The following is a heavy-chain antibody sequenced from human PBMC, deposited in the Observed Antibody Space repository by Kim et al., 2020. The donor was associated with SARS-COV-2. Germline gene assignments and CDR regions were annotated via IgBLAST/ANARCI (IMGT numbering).Heavy chain of an antibody. CDR1: GFTFSSFA. Sequence: GGSLRLSCAASGFTFSSFAMHWVRQAPGKGLDWVAVISYDGSNKYYADSVKGRFTFSRDNSKNTVYLQMNSLRTDDTAVYYCARDLGSSWSGILYYYGMDVWGQGTTVTVSS. J-gene: IGHJ6*02. V-gene: IGHV3-30*04. CDR3: ARDLGSSWSGILYYYGMDV. D-gene: IGHD6-13*01. CDR2: ISYDGSNK.